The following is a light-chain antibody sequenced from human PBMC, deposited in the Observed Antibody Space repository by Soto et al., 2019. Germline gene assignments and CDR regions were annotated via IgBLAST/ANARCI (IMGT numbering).Light chain of an antibody. V-gene: IGKV1-9*01. Sequence: IQLTQSPSSLSASVGDSVTITCRASQGITSYLAWYQQKPGKAPNLLIYGASTLQSGVPSRFSGSGSGTDFTLTISSLQPDDFATYYCQHYNSYSEAFGQGTKVELK. J-gene: IGKJ1*01. CDR1: QGITSY. CDR2: GAS. CDR3: QHYNSYSEA.